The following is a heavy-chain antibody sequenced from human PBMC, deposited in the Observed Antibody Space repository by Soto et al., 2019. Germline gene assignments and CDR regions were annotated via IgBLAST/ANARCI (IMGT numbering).Heavy chain of an antibody. V-gene: IGHV1-18*04. J-gene: IGHJ5*02. D-gene: IGHD2-2*01. Sequence: QVQLVQSGAEVKKPGASVKVSCKASGYTFTSYGISWVRQAPGQGLEWMGWISAYNGNTNYAQKLQGRVTMTTDTATSTAYMELRSLRSDDTAVYYCARRNCSSTSCPYNWFDPWGQGTLVTVSS. CDR2: ISAYNGNT. CDR3: ARRNCSSTSCPYNWFDP. CDR1: GYTFTSYG.